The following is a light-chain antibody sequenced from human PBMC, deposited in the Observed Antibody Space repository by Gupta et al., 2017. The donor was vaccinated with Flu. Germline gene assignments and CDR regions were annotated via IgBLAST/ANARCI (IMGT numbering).Light chain of an antibody. J-gene: IGKJ2*01. Sequence: PGERVILSCRASESVSGNLAWYQRKPGQPPRLLIYGASNRAAGVPARFTGSGFGTDFTLTISSLQSEDSAIYDCQHYRHWPLFGQGTRLEVK. CDR3: QHYRHWPL. V-gene: IGKV3-15*01. CDR2: GAS. CDR1: ESVSGN.